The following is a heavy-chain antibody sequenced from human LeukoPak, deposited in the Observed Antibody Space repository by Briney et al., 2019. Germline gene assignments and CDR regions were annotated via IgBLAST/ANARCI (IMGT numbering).Heavy chain of an antibody. CDR3: ARTDLGNVAFDY. CDR2: IIPIFGTA. CDR1: GGTFSSYA. D-gene: IGHD2-2*03. V-gene: IGHV1-69*13. Sequence: SVKVSCKASGGTFSSYAISWVRQAPGQGLEWMGGIIPIFGTANYAQKFQGRVTITADESTSTAYMELSSLRFEDTAVYYCARTDLGNVAFDYWGQGTLVTVSS. J-gene: IGHJ4*02.